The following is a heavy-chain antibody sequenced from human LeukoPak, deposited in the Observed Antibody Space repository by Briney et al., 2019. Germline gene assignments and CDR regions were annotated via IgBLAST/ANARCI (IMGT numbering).Heavy chain of an antibody. CDR2: INPNSGGT. Sequence: ASVKVSCKASGYTFTSYGISWVRQAPGQGLEWMGWINPNSGGTNYAQKFQGRVTMTRDTSISTAYMELSRLRSDDTAVYYCARDPGTTGSDAFDIWGQGTMVTVSS. V-gene: IGHV1-2*02. J-gene: IGHJ3*02. D-gene: IGHD1-1*01. CDR1: GYTFTSYG. CDR3: ARDPGTTGSDAFDI.